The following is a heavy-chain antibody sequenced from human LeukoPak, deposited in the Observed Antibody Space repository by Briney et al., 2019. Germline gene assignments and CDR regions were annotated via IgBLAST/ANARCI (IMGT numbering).Heavy chain of an antibody. Sequence: ASVKVSCKASGYTFTTYGISWVRQAPGQGLEWMGWIGAYNDNTNYAQKLQGRVTLTTDTSTSTAYMELRSLRSDDTAVYYCAREGYCSGGTCYSTMNWFDPWGQGTLVTVSS. CDR1: GYTFTTYG. CDR3: AREGYCSGGTCYSTMNWFDP. J-gene: IGHJ5*02. CDR2: IGAYNDNT. D-gene: IGHD2-15*01. V-gene: IGHV1-18*01.